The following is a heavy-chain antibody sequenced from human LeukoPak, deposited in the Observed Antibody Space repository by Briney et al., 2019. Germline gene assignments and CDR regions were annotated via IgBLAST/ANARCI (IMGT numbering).Heavy chain of an antibody. CDR3: ARGRGLPGPLDY. CDR2: IYSDNT. CDR1: GFTVSSNS. Sequence: GGSLRLSCTVSGFTVSSNSMSWVRQAPGKGLEWVSFIYSDNTHYSDSVKGRFTISRDNAKNSLYLQMNSLRVEDTAVYYCARGRGLPGPLDYWGQGTLVTVSS. V-gene: IGHV3-53*01. D-gene: IGHD3-10*01. J-gene: IGHJ4*02.